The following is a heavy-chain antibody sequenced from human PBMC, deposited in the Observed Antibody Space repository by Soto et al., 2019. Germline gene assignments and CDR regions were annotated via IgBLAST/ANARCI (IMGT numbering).Heavy chain of an antibody. CDR3: AKDVVPAASNWFDP. D-gene: IGHD2-2*01. CDR1: GFTFSSYG. CDR2: IWYDGSNK. Sequence: PGGSLRLSCAASGFTFSSYGMHWVRQAPGKGLEWVAVIWYDGSNKYYADSVKGRFTISRDNSKNTLYLQMNSLRAEDTAVYYCAKDVVPAASNWFDPWGQGTLVTVSS. J-gene: IGHJ5*02. V-gene: IGHV3-33*06.